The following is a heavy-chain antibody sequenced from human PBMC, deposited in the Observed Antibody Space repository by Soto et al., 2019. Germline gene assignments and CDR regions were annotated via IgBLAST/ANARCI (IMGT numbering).Heavy chain of an antibody. CDR1: GFTFSSYW. V-gene: IGHV3-74*01. CDR2: INSDGSSA. D-gene: IGHD6-13*01. CDR3: ARAKQGTAAATDY. J-gene: IGHJ4*02. Sequence: GGSLRLSCAASGFTFSSYWMHWVRQAPGKGLVWVSRINSDGSSASYADSVKGRFTISRDNAKNTLYLQMNSLRAEDTAVYYCARAKQGTAAATDYWGQGTLVTVSS.